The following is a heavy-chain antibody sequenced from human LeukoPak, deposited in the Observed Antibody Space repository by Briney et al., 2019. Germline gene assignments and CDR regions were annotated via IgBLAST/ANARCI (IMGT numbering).Heavy chain of an antibody. J-gene: IGHJ4*02. CDR1: GYTFTSYG. D-gene: IGHD2-2*01. CDR3: ARGGHGYCSSTSCYGSFDY. V-gene: IGHV1-18*01. CDR2: ISAYNGNT. Sequence: ASVKVCCKASGYTFTSYGISWVRQAPGQGLEWMGWISAYNGNTNYAQKLQGRVTMTTDTSTSTAYMELRSLRSDDTAVYYCARGGHGYCSSTSCYGSFDYWGQGTLVTVSS.